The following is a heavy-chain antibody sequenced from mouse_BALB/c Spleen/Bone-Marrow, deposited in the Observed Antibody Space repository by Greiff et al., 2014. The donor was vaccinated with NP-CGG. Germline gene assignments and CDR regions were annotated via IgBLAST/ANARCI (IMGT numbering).Heavy chain of an antibody. CDR2: ISYSGST. D-gene: IGHD2-4*01. J-gene: IGHJ2*01. CDR3: ARYDYDVGYFDY. V-gene: IGHV3-2*02. CDR1: GYSITSDYA. Sequence: EVQLVESGPGLVKPSQSLSLTCTVTGYSITSDYAWNWIRQFPGNKLEWMGYISYSGSTSYNPSLKSRISFTRDTSKNQFFLQLNSVTTEDTATYYCARYDYDVGYFDYWGQGTTLTVSS.